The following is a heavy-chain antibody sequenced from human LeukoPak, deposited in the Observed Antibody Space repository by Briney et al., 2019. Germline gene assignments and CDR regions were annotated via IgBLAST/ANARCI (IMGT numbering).Heavy chain of an antibody. Sequence: PSETLSLTCTVSGGSISSYYWSWIRQPPGKGLEWIGYIYYSGSTNYNPSLKSRVTISVDTSKNQLSLKLSSVTAADTAVYYCARCLTTVDPFDYWGQGTLVTVSS. CDR2: IYYSGST. J-gene: IGHJ4*02. V-gene: IGHV4-59*01. CDR3: ARCLTTVDPFDY. CDR1: GGSISSYY. D-gene: IGHD4-23*01.